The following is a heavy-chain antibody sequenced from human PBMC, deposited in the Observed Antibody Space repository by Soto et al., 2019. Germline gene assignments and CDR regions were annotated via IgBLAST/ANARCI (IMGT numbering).Heavy chain of an antibody. J-gene: IGHJ4*01. CDR3: AKDLKYSSSSSGLDY. V-gene: IGHV3-30*18. D-gene: IGHD6-13*01. Sequence: QVQLVESGGGVVQPGRSLRLSCAASGFTFSSYGMHWVRQAPGKGLEWVAAISYDGSKKYYADSVKVRFTISRYNSKNTMYLQMNSLRAEDTGVYYCAKDLKYSSSSSGLDYWGHGTLVTVSS. CDR1: GFTFSSYG. CDR2: ISYDGSKK.